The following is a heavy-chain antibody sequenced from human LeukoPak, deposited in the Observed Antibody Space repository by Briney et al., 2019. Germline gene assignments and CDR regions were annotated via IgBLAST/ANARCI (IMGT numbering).Heavy chain of an antibody. Sequence: PGGSLRLSCVASGFAFSTYAMTWVRQAPGKGLEWVSSIGGGGADKYYADSVKGRFTISRDNSKNTLSLQMNSLRAVDTAVYYCARDYGYNTFDYWGQGTLVTVSS. V-gene: IGHV3-23*01. CDR3: ARDYGYNTFDY. J-gene: IGHJ4*02. D-gene: IGHD3-10*01. CDR1: GFAFSTYA. CDR2: IGGGGADK.